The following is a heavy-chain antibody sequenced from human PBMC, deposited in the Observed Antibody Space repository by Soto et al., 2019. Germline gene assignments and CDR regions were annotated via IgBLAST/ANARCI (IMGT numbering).Heavy chain of an antibody. Sequence: QVQLVESGGGVVQPGRSLRLSCAASGFTFSSYDMHWVRQAPGKGLEWVAVISYDGSNKYYADSVKGRFTISRDNSKNTLYLQMNSLRAEDTAVYYCARDMFVVVVAAYYYYGMDVWGQGTTVTVSS. CDR1: GFTFSSYD. J-gene: IGHJ6*02. CDR3: ARDMFVVVVAAYYYYGMDV. V-gene: IGHV3-30-3*01. D-gene: IGHD2-15*01. CDR2: ISYDGSNK.